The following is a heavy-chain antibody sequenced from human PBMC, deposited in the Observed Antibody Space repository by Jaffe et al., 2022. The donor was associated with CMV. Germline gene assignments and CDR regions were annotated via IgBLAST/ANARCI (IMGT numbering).Heavy chain of an antibody. CDR2: IYYSGST. Sequence: QLQLQESGPGLVKPSETLSLTCTVSGGSISSSSYYWGWIRQPPGKGLEWIGSIYYSGSTYYNPSLKSRVTISVDTSKNQFSLKLSSVTAADTAVYYCARIGPYYYYYMDVWGKGTTVTVSS. J-gene: IGHJ6*03. CDR3: ARIGPYYYYYMDV. V-gene: IGHV4-39*01. CDR1: GGSISSSSYY.